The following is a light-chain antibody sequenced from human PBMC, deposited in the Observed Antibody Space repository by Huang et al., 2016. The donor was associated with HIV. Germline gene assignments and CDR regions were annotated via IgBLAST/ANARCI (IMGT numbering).Light chain of an antibody. CDR1: QSVSSN. CDR2: GAA. Sequence: EIVMTQSPATLSVSAGETATVSCRASQSVSSNLAWYQQKPGQPPRLLVYGAATRAAGIPARFGGSGSGTEFTLTIGSLQSEDSALYYCQQYNNWPGCTFGQGTKLEIK. J-gene: IGKJ2*02. CDR3: QQYNNWPGCT. V-gene: IGKV3-15*01.